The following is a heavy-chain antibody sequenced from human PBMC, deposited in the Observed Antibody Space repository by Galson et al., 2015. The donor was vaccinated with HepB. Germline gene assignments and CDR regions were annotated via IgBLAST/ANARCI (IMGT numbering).Heavy chain of an antibody. CDR1: GFTFSSYA. CDR2: ISYDGSNK. CDR3: ARSHRYYDILTGYYHPLY. Sequence: SLRLSCAASGFTFSSYAMHWVRQAPGKGLEWVAVISYDGSNKYYADSVKGRFTISRDNSKNTLYLQMNSLRAEDTAVYYCARSHRYYDILTGYYHPLYWGQGTLVTVSS. D-gene: IGHD3-9*01. J-gene: IGHJ4*02. V-gene: IGHV3-30*04.